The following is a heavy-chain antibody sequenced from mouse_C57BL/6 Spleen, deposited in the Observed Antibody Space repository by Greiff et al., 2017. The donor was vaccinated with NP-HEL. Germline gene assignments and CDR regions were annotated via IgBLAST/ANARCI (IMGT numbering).Heavy chain of an antibody. D-gene: IGHD3-3*01. Sequence: QVQLKESGPELVKPGASVKISCKASGYAFSSSWMNWVKQRPGKGLEWIGRIYPGDGDTNYNGKFKGKATLTADKSSSTAYMQLSSLTSEDSAVYFCARRDYYFDYWGQGTTLTVSS. V-gene: IGHV1-82*01. CDR3: ARRDYYFDY. CDR1: GYAFSSSW. CDR2: IYPGDGDT. J-gene: IGHJ2*01.